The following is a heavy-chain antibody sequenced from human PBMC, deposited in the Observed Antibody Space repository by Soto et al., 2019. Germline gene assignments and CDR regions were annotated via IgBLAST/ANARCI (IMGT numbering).Heavy chain of an antibody. D-gene: IGHD6-13*01. CDR2: ISGSGGST. V-gene: IGHV3-23*01. CDR1: GFTFSSYA. J-gene: IGHJ2*01. CDR3: AKVYGSSWLGYFDL. Sequence: EVQLLESGGGLVQPGGSLRLSCAASGFTFSSYAMSWVRQAPGKGLECVSDISGSGGSTYYADSVKGRFTISRDNSKNTLYLKMKSLRVEDTGVYYCAKVYGSSWLGYFDLWGRGTLVTGSS.